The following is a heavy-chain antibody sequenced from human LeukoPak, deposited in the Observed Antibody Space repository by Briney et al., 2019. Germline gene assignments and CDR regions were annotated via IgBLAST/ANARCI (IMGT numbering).Heavy chain of an antibody. J-gene: IGHJ2*01. D-gene: IGHD3-10*01. Sequence: ASVKVSCKASGYTFTGYYMHWVRPAPGQGLEWMGWINPNSGGTNYAQKFQGRVTMTRDTSISTAYMELSRLRFDDTAVYYCARKVIFRSWYFDLWGRGTLVTVSS. CDR2: INPNSGGT. V-gene: IGHV1-2*02. CDR3: ARKVIFRSWYFDL. CDR1: GYTFTGYY.